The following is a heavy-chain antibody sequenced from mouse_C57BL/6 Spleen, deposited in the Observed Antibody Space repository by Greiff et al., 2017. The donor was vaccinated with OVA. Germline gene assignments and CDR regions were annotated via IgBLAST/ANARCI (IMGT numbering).Heavy chain of an antibody. CDR2: ISNGGGST. CDR3: ARRGYYGNYDWYFDV. V-gene: IGHV5-12*01. CDR1: GFTFSDYY. Sequence: EVKVEESGGGLVQPGGSLKLSCAASGFTFSDYYMYWVRQTPEKRLEWVAYISNGGGSTYYPDTVKGRFTISRDNAKNTLYLQMSRLKSEDTAMYYCARRGYYGNYDWYFDVWGTGTTVTVSS. D-gene: IGHD2-1*01. J-gene: IGHJ1*03.